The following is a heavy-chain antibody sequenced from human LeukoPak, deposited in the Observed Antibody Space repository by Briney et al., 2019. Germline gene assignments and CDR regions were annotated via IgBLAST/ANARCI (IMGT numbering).Heavy chain of an antibody. CDR2: IYHSGST. J-gene: IGHJ4*02. CDR1: GGSISSYY. D-gene: IGHD7-27*01. V-gene: IGHV4-59*12. CDR3: ARAPWGMDY. Sequence: SETLSLTCTVSGGSISSYYWSWIRQPPGKGLEWIGYIYHSGSTNYNPSLKSRVTISVDTSKNQFSLKLSSVTAADTAVYYCARAPWGMDYWGQGTLVTVSS.